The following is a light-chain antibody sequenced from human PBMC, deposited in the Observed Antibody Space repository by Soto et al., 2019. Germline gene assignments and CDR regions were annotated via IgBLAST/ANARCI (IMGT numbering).Light chain of an antibody. CDR3: QQYSHLIT. V-gene: IGKV1-33*01. CDR1: QDIKNY. Sequence: DIQMTQSPSSLSASVGDRVTITCQASQDIKNYLNWYQQKSGKAPKLLIYDASDLETGVPSRFSGSGSGTDFTFTISSLQPEDIATYYCQQYSHLITFGQGTRLEIK. J-gene: IGKJ5*01. CDR2: DAS.